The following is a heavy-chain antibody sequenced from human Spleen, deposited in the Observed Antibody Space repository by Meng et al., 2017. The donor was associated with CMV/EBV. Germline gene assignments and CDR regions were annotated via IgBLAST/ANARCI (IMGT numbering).Heavy chain of an antibody. V-gene: IGHV1-8*03. CDR2: MNPNSGNT. Sequence: ASVKVSCKASAYTFTAYYLHWVRQAPGQGLEWLGWMNPNSGNTGYAQKFQVRVTITRHTSISTAYMELSSLRSEDTAVYYCARGNRADYDFWAGGLLDYYGMDVWGQGTTVTVSS. CDR1: AYTFTAYY. J-gene: IGHJ6*02. D-gene: IGHD3-3*01. CDR3: ARGNRADYDFWAGGLLDYYGMDV.